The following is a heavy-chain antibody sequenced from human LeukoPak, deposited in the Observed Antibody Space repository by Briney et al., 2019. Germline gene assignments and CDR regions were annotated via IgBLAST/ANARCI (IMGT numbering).Heavy chain of an antibody. CDR2: ISYSGT. CDR3: ARRTSNPVGAIDY. V-gene: IGHV4-39*01. J-gene: IGHJ4*02. Sequence: SETLSLTCTVSGGSISISNYYWGWIRQPPGRGLEWIGSISYSGTYYNPSLKSRLTISVDTSKNLFSLNLRSVTAADTAVYYCARRTSNPVGAIDYWGQGTLVTVSS. D-gene: IGHD1-26*01. CDR1: GGSISISNYY.